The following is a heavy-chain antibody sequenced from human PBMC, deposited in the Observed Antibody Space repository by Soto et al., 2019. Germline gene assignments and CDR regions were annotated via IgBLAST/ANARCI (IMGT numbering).Heavy chain of an antibody. CDR3: ARVSTVVTTVDY. CDR2: IYYSGST. V-gene: IGHV4-31*03. Sequence: SETLSLTCTVSGGSISSGGYYWSWIRQHPGKGLEWIGYIYYSGSTYYNPSLKSRVTISVDTSKNQFSLKLSSVTAADTAVYYCARVSTVVTTVDYWGQGTLVTVSS. D-gene: IGHD2-15*01. CDR1: GGSISSGGYY. J-gene: IGHJ4*02.